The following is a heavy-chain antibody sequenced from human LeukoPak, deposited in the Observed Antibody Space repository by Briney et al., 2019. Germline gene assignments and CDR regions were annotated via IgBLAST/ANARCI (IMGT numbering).Heavy chain of an antibody. Sequence: GGSLRLSCAASGFTFHDYAMHWVRQAPGKGLEWVSLISGDGGSTYYADSVKGRFTISRDNSKNSLYLQMNSLRTEDTALYYCARGYCSSTSCYEGGNWFDPWGQGTLVTVSS. D-gene: IGHD2-2*01. CDR3: ARGYCSSTSCYEGGNWFDP. CDR2: ISGDGGST. CDR1: GFTFHDYA. V-gene: IGHV3-43*02. J-gene: IGHJ5*02.